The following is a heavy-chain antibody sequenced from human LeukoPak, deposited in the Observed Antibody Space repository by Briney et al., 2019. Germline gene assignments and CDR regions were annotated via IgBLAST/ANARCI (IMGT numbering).Heavy chain of an antibody. J-gene: IGHJ4*02. D-gene: IGHD3-10*01. Sequence: ASVKVSCKASGYTFTTYNINWVRQATGQGLEWMGWMNPSTGNTGYAQRFQGRVTMTRNTSIGTAYMELSSLTSEDTAVYYCARGSALVRGVITASGGDYWGQGVLVTVSS. CDR2: MNPSTGNT. V-gene: IGHV1-8*01. CDR3: ARGSALVRGVITASGGDY. CDR1: GYTFTTYN.